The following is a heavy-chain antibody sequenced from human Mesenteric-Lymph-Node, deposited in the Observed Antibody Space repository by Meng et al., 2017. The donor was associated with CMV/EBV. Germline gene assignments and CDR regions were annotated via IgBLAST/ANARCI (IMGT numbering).Heavy chain of an antibody. V-gene: IGHV1-18*04. D-gene: IGHD3-22*01. J-gene: IGHJ4*02. CDR2: ISAYNGNT. CDR3: ARDRRSYDSSGYLWDF. Sequence: YNLTSYGISWVRQAPGQGLEWMGWISAYNGNTNYAQNLQGRVTMTTDTPTSTAYMELRSLRSDDTAVYYCARDRRSYDSSGYLWDFWGQGTLVTVSS. CDR1: YNLTSYG.